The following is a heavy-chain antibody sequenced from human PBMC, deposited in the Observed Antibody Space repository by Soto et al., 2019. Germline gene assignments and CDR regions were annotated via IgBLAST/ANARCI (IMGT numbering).Heavy chain of an antibody. CDR3: AKGAGDRLSLGMDV. V-gene: IGHV3-30*18. Sequence: GGSLRLSCSASGFSISDYGMEWVRQAPGKGLEWVALISYDGNNTYYADSVKARFTISRDNSKDTLFLQMTGLRAEDTAVYYCAKGAGDRLSLGMDVWGQGTTVTVSS. CDR2: ISYDGNNT. J-gene: IGHJ6*02. CDR1: GFSISDYG. D-gene: IGHD1-26*01.